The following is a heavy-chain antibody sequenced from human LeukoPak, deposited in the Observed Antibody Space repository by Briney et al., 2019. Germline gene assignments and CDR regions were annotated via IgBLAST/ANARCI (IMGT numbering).Heavy chain of an antibody. V-gene: IGHV1-2*02. CDR3: ARVSLYDRSGSLEY. D-gene: IGHD3-22*01. Sequence: GASVKVSCKASGYTFTGYYMHWVRQAPGQGLEWMGWINPNSGGTNYAQKFQGRVTLTRDMSISTAYMELSRLRSDDTAMYYCARVSLYDRSGSLEYWGQGTLVTVSS. CDR1: GYTFTGYY. CDR2: INPNSGGT. J-gene: IGHJ4*02.